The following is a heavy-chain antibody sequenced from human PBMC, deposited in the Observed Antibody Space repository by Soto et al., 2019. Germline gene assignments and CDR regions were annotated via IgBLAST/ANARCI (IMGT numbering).Heavy chain of an antibody. Sequence: QVLLQESGPGLVKPSETLSLSCTVSGGSISGYYWSWIRQPPGKRLEWIGYINYSGSTNYNHSLQGSVTISVDTSNKHFSLYLGTVTAADTAGYDCARYFDWPSGFDIWGQWTMVTVSS. V-gene: IGHV4-59*01. CDR1: GGSISGYY. J-gene: IGHJ3*02. CDR3: ARYFDWPSGFDI. CDR2: INYSGST. D-gene: IGHD3-9*01.